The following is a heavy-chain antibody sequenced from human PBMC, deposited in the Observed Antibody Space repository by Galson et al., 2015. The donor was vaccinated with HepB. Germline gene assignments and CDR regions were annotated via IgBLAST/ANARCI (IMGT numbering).Heavy chain of an antibody. J-gene: IGHJ3*02. V-gene: IGHV1-69*13. CDR2: IIPIFGTA. Sequence: SVKVSCKASGGTFSSYAISWVRQAPGQGLEWMGGIIPIFGTANYAQKFQGRVTITADESTSTAYMELSSLRSEDTAVYYCARGVTMIVVVPGPNDAFDIWGQGTMVTVSS. CDR3: ARGVTMIVVVPGPNDAFDI. CDR1: GGTFSSYA. D-gene: IGHD3-22*01.